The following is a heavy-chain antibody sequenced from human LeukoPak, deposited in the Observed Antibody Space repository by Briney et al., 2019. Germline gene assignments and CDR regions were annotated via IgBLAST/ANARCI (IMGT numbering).Heavy chain of an antibody. Sequence: ASVKVSCTASGYTFTRYYMHWVRHAPGQGLEWMGWINANSGDTKYAQKFQGRVTMTRDTSISTAYMELSRLRSDDTAMYYCAREISVYSDYLGQGTLVTVSS. D-gene: IGHD3-22*01. V-gene: IGHV1-2*02. CDR1: GYTFTRYY. CDR2: INANSGDT. J-gene: IGHJ4*02. CDR3: AREISVYSDY.